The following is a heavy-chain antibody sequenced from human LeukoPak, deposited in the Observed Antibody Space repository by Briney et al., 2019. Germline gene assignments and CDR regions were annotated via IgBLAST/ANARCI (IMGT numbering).Heavy chain of an antibody. CDR3: TRKTPGRTPFDY. J-gene: IGHJ4*02. V-gene: IGHV3-23*01. D-gene: IGHD2-15*01. Sequence: GGSLRLSCAASGFTFSSYWMHWVRQAPGQGLQWVSAVGTSADTYYADSVRGRFTISRGNSKNTLYLQMDSLRAEDTAIYYCTRKTPGRTPFDYWGQGTLVTVSS. CDR2: VGTSADT. CDR1: GFTFSSYW.